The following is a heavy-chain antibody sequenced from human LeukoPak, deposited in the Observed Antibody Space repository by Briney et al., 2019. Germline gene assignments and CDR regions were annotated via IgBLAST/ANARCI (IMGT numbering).Heavy chain of an antibody. CDR1: GFIFSSYG. Sequence: GGSLRLSCAASGFIFSSYGMHWVRQAPGKGLEWVAFIRYDGSNKYYADSVKGRFTISRDNSKNTLYLQMNSLRAEDTAVYYCARAAAGLFDYWGQGTLVTVSS. CDR3: ARAAAGLFDY. D-gene: IGHD6-13*01. J-gene: IGHJ4*02. CDR2: IRYDGSNK. V-gene: IGHV3-30*02.